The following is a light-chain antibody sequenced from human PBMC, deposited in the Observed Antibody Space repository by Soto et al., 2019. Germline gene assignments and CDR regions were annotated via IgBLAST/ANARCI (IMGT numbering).Light chain of an antibody. V-gene: IGKV1-33*01. CDR1: QDISNY. CDR2: DAS. Sequence: DIQMSQSPSSLPASVGDRVTITCQASQDISNYLNWYQHKPGKPPKLLIYDASNLETGVPSRFSGSKSGTAFTFTITSLQPEDIATYYCQQYDNLPFSFGGGTKVEIK. J-gene: IGKJ4*01. CDR3: QQYDNLPFS.